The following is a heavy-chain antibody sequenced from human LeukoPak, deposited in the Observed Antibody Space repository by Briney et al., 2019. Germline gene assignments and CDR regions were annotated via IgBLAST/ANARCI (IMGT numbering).Heavy chain of an antibody. J-gene: IGHJ6*03. CDR1: GGSISSSSYY. CDR2: IYYSGST. D-gene: IGHD2-15*01. Sequence: ASETLSLTCTVSGGSISSSSYYWGWIRQPPGKGLEWIGSIYYSGSTYYNPSLKSRVTISVDTSKNQFSLKLSSVTAADTAVYYCARESDERESDCSGGSCYSYYYYYYMDVWGKGTTVTVSS. CDR3: ARESDERESDCSGGSCYSYYYYYYMDV. V-gene: IGHV4-39*07.